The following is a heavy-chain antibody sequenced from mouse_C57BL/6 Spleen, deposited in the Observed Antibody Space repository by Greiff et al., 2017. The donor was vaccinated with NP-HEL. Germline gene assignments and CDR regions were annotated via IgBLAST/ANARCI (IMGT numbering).Heavy chain of an antibody. CDR3: SWGGISWGYAMDY. D-gene: IGHD1-1*01. CDR2: IDPADGDT. J-gene: IGHJ4*01. Sequence: QVQLQQPGAELVRPGASVKLSCKASGFNFTGDWMHWVKQRPGQGLEWIGWIDPADGDTDYNQKFKGKATLTVDTSSSTAYMQLSSLTSEDTAVYYCSWGGISWGYAMDYWGKGISVTVAT. CDR1: GFNFTGDW. V-gene: IGHV1-50*01.